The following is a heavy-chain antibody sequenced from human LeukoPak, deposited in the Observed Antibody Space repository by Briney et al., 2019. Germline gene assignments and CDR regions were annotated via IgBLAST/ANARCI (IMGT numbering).Heavy chain of an antibody. J-gene: IGHJ4*02. Sequence: ASVKVSCKASGYTFTNYGISWVRQAPGQGLEWMGWISAYNGYTDYAQKLQFRVTMTTDTSTSTAYMELSSLRSDDTAVYYCAREPADFLGYCSSTSCQYYFDYWGQGTLVTVSS. CDR3: AREPADFLGYCSSTSCQYYFDY. V-gene: IGHV1-18*01. CDR2: ISAYNGYT. D-gene: IGHD2-2*01. CDR1: GYTFTNYG.